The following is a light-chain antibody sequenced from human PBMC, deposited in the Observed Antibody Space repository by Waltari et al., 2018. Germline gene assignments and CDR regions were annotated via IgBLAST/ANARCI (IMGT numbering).Light chain of an antibody. CDR3: QQYNNWPPWT. Sequence: EIVMTQSPATLSVSPGERATLSCRASQSVRNNLVWYQQKPGQAPRPLIYGASTRVTGIPARFSGSESGTEFPLTISSLQSEDFEVYYCQQYNNWPPWTFGQGTKVEIK. CDR2: GAS. CDR1: QSVRNN. J-gene: IGKJ1*01. V-gene: IGKV3-15*01.